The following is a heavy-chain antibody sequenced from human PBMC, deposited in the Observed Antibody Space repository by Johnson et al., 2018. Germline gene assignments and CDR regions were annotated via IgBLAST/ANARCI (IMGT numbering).Heavy chain of an antibody. V-gene: IGHV3-30*18. CDR3: AKDRASLACMDV. Sequence: QVQLVQSGGGVVQPGRSLRLSCAASGFTFSSYGMHWVRQAPGKGLEWVAVISYDGSNKYYADSVKGRFTISRYNSKNTLYLQMNSLRAEDTAVYYCAKDRASLACMDVWGQGTTVTVSS. J-gene: IGHJ6*02. CDR1: GFTFSSYG. CDR2: ISYDGSNK.